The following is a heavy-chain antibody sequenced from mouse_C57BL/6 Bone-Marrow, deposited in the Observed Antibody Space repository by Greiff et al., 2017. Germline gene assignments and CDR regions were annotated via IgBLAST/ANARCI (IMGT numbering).Heavy chain of an antibody. V-gene: IGHV5-9*01. D-gene: IGHD1-1*01. CDR2: ISGGGGNT. J-gene: IGHJ1*03. CDR3: SRQVTTVLATKYFDV. CDR1: GFTFSSYP. Sequence: EVKLMESGGGLVKPGGSLKLSCAASGFTFSSYPMSWVRPTPEKRLQWVAAISGGGGNTSYPDSVKGRFTISRYNDKNILYLQMSSLRSEDTALYYCSRQVTTVLATKYFDVWGTGTTVTVSS.